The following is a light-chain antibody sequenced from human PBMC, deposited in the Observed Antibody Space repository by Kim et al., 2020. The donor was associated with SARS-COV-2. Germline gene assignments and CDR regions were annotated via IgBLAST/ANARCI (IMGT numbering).Light chain of an antibody. CDR2: AAS. J-gene: IGKJ3*01. Sequence: EIVLTQSPGTLSLSPGERATLSCRASQSVSSSYLAWYQQKPGQAPRLLIYAASSRATGIPDRFSGSVSGTDFTLTISRLEPEDFAVYYCQQYGRSLFTFGPGTKVDIK. CDR1: QSVSSSY. CDR3: QQYGRSLFT. V-gene: IGKV3-20*01.